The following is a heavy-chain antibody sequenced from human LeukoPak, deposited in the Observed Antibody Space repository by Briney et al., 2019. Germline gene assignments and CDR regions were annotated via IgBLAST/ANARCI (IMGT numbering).Heavy chain of an antibody. Sequence: GGSLRLSCAASGFTFSGSAMHWVRQASGKGLEWVGRIRSKANSYATAYAASVKGRFTISRDDSKNTAYLQMNSPKTEDTAVYYCTRPGAAGTEGVDYWGQGTLVTVSS. CDR2: IRSKANSYAT. D-gene: IGHD6-13*01. CDR3: TRPGAAGTEGVDY. V-gene: IGHV3-73*01. J-gene: IGHJ4*02. CDR1: GFTFSGSA.